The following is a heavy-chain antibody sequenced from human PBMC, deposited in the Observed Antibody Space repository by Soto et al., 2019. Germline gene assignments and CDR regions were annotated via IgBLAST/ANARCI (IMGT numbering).Heavy chain of an antibody. J-gene: IGHJ6*02. V-gene: IGHV3-74*01. CDR1: GFTFGSYW. Sequence: EVQLVESGGGLVQPGGSLRVSCAASGFTFGSYWMNWVRQAPGKGLVWVSRIDSDGSSTTYADSVKGRFTTSRDNAKNTLYLQMSSLRVEDTAVYYFAIGRPYGMDVWGQGTTVTVSS. CDR3: AIGRPYGMDV. CDR2: IDSDGSST.